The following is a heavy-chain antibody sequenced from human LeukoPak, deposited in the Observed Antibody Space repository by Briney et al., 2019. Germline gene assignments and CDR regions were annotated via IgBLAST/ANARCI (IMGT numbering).Heavy chain of an antibody. CDR1: GYTFTSYG. CDR3: ARDRKHSSGWYAYSEFDY. D-gene: IGHD6-19*01. V-gene: IGHV1-18*01. CDR2: ISAYNGST. Sequence: ASVKVSCKASGYTFTSYGISLVRQAPGQGLEWMGWISAYNGSTNYAQKLQGRVTMTTDTSTSTAYMELRSLRSDDTAVYYCARDRKHSSGWYAYSEFDYWGQGTLVTVSS. J-gene: IGHJ4*02.